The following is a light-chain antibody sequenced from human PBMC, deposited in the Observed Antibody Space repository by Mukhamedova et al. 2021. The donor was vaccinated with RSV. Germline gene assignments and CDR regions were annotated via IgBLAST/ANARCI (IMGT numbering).Light chain of an antibody. CDR3: QQYDRIPIT. V-gene: IGKV1-33*01. CDR2: DAS. J-gene: IGKJ5*01. Sequence: WYQRRVHGKAPRLLIHDASNLETGVPSRFSGSGSGTDFTFTISSLQPEDIATYYCQQYDRIPITFGLGTRLETK.